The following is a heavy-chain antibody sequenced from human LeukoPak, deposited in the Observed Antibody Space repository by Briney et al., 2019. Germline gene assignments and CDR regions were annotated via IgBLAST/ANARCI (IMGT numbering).Heavy chain of an antibody. J-gene: IGHJ6*03. Sequence: GGSLRLSCAASGFTFSSYSMNWVRQAPGKGLEWVSSISSSSSYIYYADSVKGRFTISRDNAKNSLYLQMNSLRAEDTAVYYCAGGSYGDYETYYYYMDVWGKGTTVTVS. CDR2: ISSSSSYI. D-gene: IGHD4-17*01. CDR3: AGGSYGDYETYYYYMDV. V-gene: IGHV3-21*01. CDR1: GFTFSSYS.